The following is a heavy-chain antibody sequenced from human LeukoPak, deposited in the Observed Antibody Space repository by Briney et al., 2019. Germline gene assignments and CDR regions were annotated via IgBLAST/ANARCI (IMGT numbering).Heavy chain of an antibody. CDR2: IYYSGST. V-gene: IGHV4-39*07. Sequence: KPSETLSLTCTVSGGSISSSSYYWGWIRQPPGKGLEWIGSIYYSGSTYYNPSLKGRVTISVDTSKNQFSLKLSSVTAADTAVYYCARISYGPYYYYYYMDVWGKGTTVTVSS. D-gene: IGHD3-10*01. J-gene: IGHJ6*03. CDR1: GGSISSSSYY. CDR3: ARISYGPYYYYYYMDV.